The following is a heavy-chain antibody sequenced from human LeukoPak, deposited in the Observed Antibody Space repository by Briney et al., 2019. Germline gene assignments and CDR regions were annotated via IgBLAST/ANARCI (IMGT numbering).Heavy chain of an antibody. J-gene: IGHJ4*02. CDR1: GFTVSSNY. CDR2: IYTGGNT. V-gene: IGHV3-66*02. Sequence: GGSLRLPCAASGFTVSSNYMSWVRQAPGKGLEWVSVIYTGGNTYYADFVKGRFTISRDNSKNTVYLLMNSLRAEDTAVYYCARSVFWSGFDYWGQGTLVTVSS. D-gene: IGHD3-3*01. CDR3: ARSVFWSGFDY.